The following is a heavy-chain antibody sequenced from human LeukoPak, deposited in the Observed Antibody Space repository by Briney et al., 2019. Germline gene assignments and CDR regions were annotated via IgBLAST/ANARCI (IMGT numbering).Heavy chain of an antibody. CDR1: GFTFDDYA. CDR3: AKDMGGSGSYYHYRFDY. J-gene: IGHJ4*02. Sequence: SLRLSCAASGFTFDDYAMHWVRQAPGKGLEWVSGISWNSGSIGYADSVKGRFTISRDNAKNSLYLQMNSLRAEDTALYYCAKDMGGSGSYYHYRFDYWGQGTLVTVSS. V-gene: IGHV3-9*01. D-gene: IGHD3-10*01. CDR2: ISWNSGSI.